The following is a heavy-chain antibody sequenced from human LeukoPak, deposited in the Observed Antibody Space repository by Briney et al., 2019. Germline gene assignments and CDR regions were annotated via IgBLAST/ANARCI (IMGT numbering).Heavy chain of an antibody. D-gene: IGHD3-10*01. CDR3: ARPRELYGSGSYFYGMDV. J-gene: IGHJ6*02. V-gene: IGHV3-30-3*01. CDR1: GFTFSSYA. CDR2: ISYDGSNK. Sequence: GGSLRLSCAASGFTFSSYAMHWVRQAPGKGLEWVAVISYDGSNKYYADSVKGRFTISRDNSKNTLYLQMNSLRAEDTAVYYCARPRELYGSGSYFYGMDVWGQGTTVTVSS.